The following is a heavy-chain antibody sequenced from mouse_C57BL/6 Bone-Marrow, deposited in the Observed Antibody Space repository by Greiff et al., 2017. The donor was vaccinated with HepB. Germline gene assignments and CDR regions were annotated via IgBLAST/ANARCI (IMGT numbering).Heavy chain of an antibody. CDR1: GYSITSGYY. D-gene: IGHD1-1*01. CDR3: ASEIITTVVATGEYFDY. V-gene: IGHV3-6*01. J-gene: IGHJ2*01. CDR2: ISYDGSN. Sequence: EVQLQESGPGLVKPSQSLSLTCSVTGYSITSGYYWNWIRQFPGNKLEWMGYISYDGSNNYNPSLKNRISITRDTSKNQFFLKLNSVTTEDTATYYCASEIITTVVATGEYFDYWGQGTTLTVSS.